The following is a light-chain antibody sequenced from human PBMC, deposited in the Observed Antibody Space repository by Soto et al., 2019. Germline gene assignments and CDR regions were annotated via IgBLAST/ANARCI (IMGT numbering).Light chain of an antibody. V-gene: IGKV3-11*01. J-gene: IGKJ4*01. CDR1: QRVSSY. CDR3: QQRSNWPST. Sequence: EIVLTQSPATLSFSPGVRATLSCRASQRVSSYLAWYQQKSCQAPRLLIYDASNRATGIPARFSSSGSGTDFTLTISSLEPEDFAVYYCQQRSNWPSTFGGGTKVEIK. CDR2: DAS.